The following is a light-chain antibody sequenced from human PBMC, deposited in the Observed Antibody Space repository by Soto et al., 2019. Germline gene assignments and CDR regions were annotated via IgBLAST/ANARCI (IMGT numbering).Light chain of an antibody. CDR2: DAS. CDR3: QQYNSYSIT. V-gene: IGKV1-5*01. Sequence: DIQMTQSPSTLSASVGDRVTITFRASQGISSWLAWYQQKPGKAPKLLIYDASSLESGVPSRFSGSESGTEFALTISSLQPDDFATYYCQQYNSYSITFGQGTRLEIK. J-gene: IGKJ5*01. CDR1: QGISSW.